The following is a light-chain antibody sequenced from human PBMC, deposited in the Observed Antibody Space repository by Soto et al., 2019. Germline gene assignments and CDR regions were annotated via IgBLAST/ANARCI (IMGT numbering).Light chain of an antibody. CDR1: QSVSSSY. V-gene: IGKV3-20*01. Sequence: EIVLTQSPGTLSLSPGERATLSCRARQSVSSSYLAWYQQQPGQAPRLLIYGASSRATGIPDRFSGSGSGTDFTLTISRLEPEDFAVYYCQQYGSSPFTFGPGTKVDIE. CDR3: QQYGSSPFT. J-gene: IGKJ3*01. CDR2: GAS.